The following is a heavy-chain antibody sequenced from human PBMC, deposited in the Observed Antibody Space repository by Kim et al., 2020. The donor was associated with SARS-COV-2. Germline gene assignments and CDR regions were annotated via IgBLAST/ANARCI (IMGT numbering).Heavy chain of an antibody. D-gene: IGHD6-19*01. V-gene: IGHV3-11*05. CDR3: ARDMSGWYFLDYYYGMDV. Sequence: KVRFTISRDNAKNSLYLQMNSLRAEDTAVYYCARDMSGWYFLDYYYGMDVWGQGTTVTVSS. J-gene: IGHJ6*02.